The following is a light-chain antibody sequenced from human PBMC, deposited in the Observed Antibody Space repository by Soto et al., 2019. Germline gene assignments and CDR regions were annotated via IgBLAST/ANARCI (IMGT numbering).Light chain of an antibody. CDR2: RND. CDR3: AAWDYSLSGVV. V-gene: IGLV1-47*01. CDR1: TSNLGSNF. Sequence: QSVLTQPPSASGTPGQRVTISCSGSTSNLGSNFVYWYQQVPGAAPKLLISRNDQRPSGVPDRFSGSKSGTSASLAISGLRSEDEADYHCAAWDYSLSGVVFGGGTKVTVL. J-gene: IGLJ3*02.